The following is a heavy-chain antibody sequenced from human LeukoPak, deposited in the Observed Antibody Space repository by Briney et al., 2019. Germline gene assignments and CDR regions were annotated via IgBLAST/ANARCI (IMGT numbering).Heavy chain of an antibody. V-gene: IGHV3-21*01. D-gene: IGHD5-18*01. Sequence: PGGSLRLSCAASGFTFDDYAMHWVRQPPGKGLEWVSSISSTSKYIYYADSVKGRFTISRDNAKNSLFLQMNNLRVDDSAVYYCAREYTAMAYDYWGQGNLVTVSS. CDR2: ISSTSKYI. J-gene: IGHJ4*02. CDR1: GFTFDDYA. CDR3: AREYTAMAYDY.